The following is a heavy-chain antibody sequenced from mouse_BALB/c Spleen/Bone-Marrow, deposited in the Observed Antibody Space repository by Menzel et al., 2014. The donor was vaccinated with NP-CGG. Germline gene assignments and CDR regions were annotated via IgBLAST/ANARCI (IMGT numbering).Heavy chain of an antibody. J-gene: IGHJ3*01. D-gene: IGHD1-1*01. Sequence: VQLQQSGAELVKPGASVRLSCTASGFSIKDTYIHWVKQRPERGLEWIGRLDPANGTTEYDPKFQGKATITADTSSNTACLQLSSLTSDATAVYYCARDDGFSSCVSYWGQGTLVTVSA. CDR2: LDPANGTT. CDR3: ARDDGFSSCVSY. V-gene: IGHV14-3*02. CDR1: GFSIKDTY.